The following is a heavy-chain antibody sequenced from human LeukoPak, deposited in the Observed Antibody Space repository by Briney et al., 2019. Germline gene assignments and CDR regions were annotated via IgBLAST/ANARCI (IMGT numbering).Heavy chain of an antibody. D-gene: IGHD3-9*01. J-gene: IGHJ6*03. CDR2: TSRSNITT. CDR3: ARDRGIRYNYYYMDV. V-gene: IGHV3-48*01. CDR1: EFTFSSYS. Sequence: GGSLRLSCEASEFTFSSYSMNWVRQAPGKGLEWVSYTSRSNITTYVADSVKGRFTISRDNAKNSLYLQMNSLRVEDTAIYYCARDRGIRYNYYYMDVWGKGTTVTVSS.